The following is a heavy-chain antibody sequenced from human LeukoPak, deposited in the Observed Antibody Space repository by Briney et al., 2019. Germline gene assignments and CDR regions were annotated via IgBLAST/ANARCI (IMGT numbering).Heavy chain of an antibody. CDR3: ARVTTLTTNIRFFDY. V-gene: IGHV3-11*04. CDR2: ISSSGSTI. J-gene: IGHJ4*02. Sequence: RAGGSLRLSCAASGFTFSDCYMSWIRQAPGKGLEWVSYISSSGSTIYYADSVKGRFTISRDNAKNSLYLQMNSLRAEDTAVYYCARVTTLTTNIRFFDYWGQGTLVTVSS. CDR1: GFTFSDCY. D-gene: IGHD4-11*01.